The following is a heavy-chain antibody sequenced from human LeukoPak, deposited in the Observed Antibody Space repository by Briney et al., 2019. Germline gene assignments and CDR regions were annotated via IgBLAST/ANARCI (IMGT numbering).Heavy chain of an antibody. V-gene: IGHV3-11*01. J-gene: IGHJ4*02. D-gene: IGHD2-2*01. CDR1: GFTFSDYY. Sequence: GGSLRLSCAASGFTFSDYYMSWIRRAPGKGLEWVSYISSSGSTISYADSVKGRFTISRDNAKNSLFLQMNSLRAEDTAVYYCRGCSSTSCYDYWGQGTLVTVSS. CDR3: RGCSSTSCYDY. CDR2: ISSSGSTI.